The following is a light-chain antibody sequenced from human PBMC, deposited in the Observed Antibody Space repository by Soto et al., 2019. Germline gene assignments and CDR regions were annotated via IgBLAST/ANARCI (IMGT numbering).Light chain of an antibody. CDR3: QQYNRMYT. CDR1: QSVSSN. Sequence: EIVMTQSPATLSVSPGERATLSCRASQSVSSNLAWYQQKPGQAPRLLIYGASTRATGIPARFSGSGSGTEVTLSISSLQSEDFEVYYCQQYNRMYTFGQGTKLEIK. CDR2: GAS. J-gene: IGKJ2*01. V-gene: IGKV3-15*01.